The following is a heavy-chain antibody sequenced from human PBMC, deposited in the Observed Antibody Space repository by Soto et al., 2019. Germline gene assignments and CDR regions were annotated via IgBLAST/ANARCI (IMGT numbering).Heavy chain of an antibody. CDR1: GYTFTSYG. V-gene: IGHV1-18*01. CDR2: ISAFNGQT. CDR3: ARGGDYSFGWVF. D-gene: IGHD2-15*01. J-gene: IGHJ6*02. Sequence: VQLVQSGDEVKKPGASVKVSCRASGYTFTSYGVSWVRQAPGQGLEWMGWISAFNGQTNYKQKVKVRVTLTTEASTSTAYMDLRSMRSDDTDVYYCARGGDYSFGWVFWGQGTTFTVSS.